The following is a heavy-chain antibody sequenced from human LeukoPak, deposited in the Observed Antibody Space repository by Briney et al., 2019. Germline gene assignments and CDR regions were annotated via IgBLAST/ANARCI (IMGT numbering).Heavy chain of an antibody. CDR3: ARDDCSSTSCYYYYGMDV. V-gene: IGHV3-30-3*01. D-gene: IGHD2-2*01. J-gene: IGHJ6*02. CDR2: IPYDGSNK. Sequence: GGSLRLSCAASGFTFSSYAMHWVRQAPGKGLEWVAVIPYDGSNKYYADSVKGRFTISRDNSKNTLYLQMNSLRAEDTAVYYCARDDCSSTSCYYYYGMDVWGQGTTVTVSS. CDR1: GFTFSSYA.